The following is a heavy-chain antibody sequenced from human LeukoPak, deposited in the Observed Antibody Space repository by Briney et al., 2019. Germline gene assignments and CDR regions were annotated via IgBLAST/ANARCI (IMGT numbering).Heavy chain of an antibody. J-gene: IGHJ4*02. CDR3: ARGGWAAMVY. Sequence: SSETLSLTCAVYGGSFSGYYWSWIRQPPGKGLEWTGEINHSGSTNYNPSLKSRVTISVDTSKNQFSLKLSSVTAADTAVYYCARGGWAAMVYWGQGTLVTVSS. V-gene: IGHV4-34*01. D-gene: IGHD5-18*01. CDR2: INHSGST. CDR1: GGSFSGYY.